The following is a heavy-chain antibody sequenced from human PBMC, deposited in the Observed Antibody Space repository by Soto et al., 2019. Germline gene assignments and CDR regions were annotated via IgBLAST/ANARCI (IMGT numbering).Heavy chain of an antibody. D-gene: IGHD2-21*01. CDR1: GGSFSGYY. CDR3: TRRGGGNFPYYFDS. V-gene: IGHV4-34*01. CDR2: IDHRGSA. J-gene: IGHJ4*02. Sequence: QVQLQQWGAGLLKPSETLSLACAVYGGSFSGYYWSWIRQPPGKGLEWNGEIDHRGSANYNPSLKSRVTISVDTSKNQLSLKLNSVAGADTAVYYCTRRGGGNFPYYFDSWGQGTLLTVSS.